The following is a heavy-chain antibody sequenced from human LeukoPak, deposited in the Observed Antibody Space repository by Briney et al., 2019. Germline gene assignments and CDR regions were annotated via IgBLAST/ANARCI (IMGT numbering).Heavy chain of an antibody. Sequence: GASVKVSCKTSGYTFTTYGISWVRQAPGQGLEYMGWTSAFTGNTNYAQKFQGRVAMTMDTSTSTVEMELRSLKYDDTAVYFCARLSYDGEGYWGQGTLVTVSS. V-gene: IGHV1-18*01. CDR3: ARLSYDGEGY. CDR2: TSAFTGNT. J-gene: IGHJ4*02. D-gene: IGHD3-10*01. CDR1: GYTFTTYG.